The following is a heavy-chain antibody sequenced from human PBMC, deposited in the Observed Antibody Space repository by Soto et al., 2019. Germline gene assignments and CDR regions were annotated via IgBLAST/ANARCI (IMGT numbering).Heavy chain of an antibody. CDR3: ARDPSAYDLPAY. CDR1: GGTFSSYT. Sequence: QVQLVQSGAEVKKPRSSVKVSCKASGGTFSSYTISWVRQAPGQGLEWMGRIIPILGIVNYAQKFQGRVTITADKSTSTAYMELSSLRSEDTAVYYCARDPSAYDLPAYWGQGTLVTVSS. V-gene: IGHV1-69*08. CDR2: IIPILGIV. J-gene: IGHJ4*02. D-gene: IGHD5-12*01.